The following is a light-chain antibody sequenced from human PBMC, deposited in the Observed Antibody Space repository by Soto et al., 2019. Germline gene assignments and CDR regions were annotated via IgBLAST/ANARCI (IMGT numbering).Light chain of an antibody. V-gene: IGLV1-47*01. CDR2: KNN. CDR3: ATWDDSLSAWV. CDR1: SSNIGSNY. J-gene: IGLJ3*02. Sequence: QSVLTQPPSASGAPGQRVTLSFSGSSSNIGSNYVYWYQQLPGTAPKLLIYKNNQRPSGVPDRFSGSKSGTSASLAISGLRSEDEADYYCATWDDSLSAWVFGGGTKVTVL.